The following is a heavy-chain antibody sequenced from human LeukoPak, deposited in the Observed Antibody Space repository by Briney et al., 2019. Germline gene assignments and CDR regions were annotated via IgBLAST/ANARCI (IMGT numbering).Heavy chain of an antibody. CDR1: GFTFSSYS. J-gene: IGHJ4*02. D-gene: IGHD3-16*01. Sequence: PGGSLRLSCAASGFTFSSYSMNWVRQAPGKGLEWVSYISSSSSTIYYADSVKGRFTISRDNAKNSLYLQMNSLRAEDTAVYYCARDGARRVDWGQGTLVTVSS. V-gene: IGHV3-48*01. CDR3: ARDGARRVD. CDR2: ISSSSSTI.